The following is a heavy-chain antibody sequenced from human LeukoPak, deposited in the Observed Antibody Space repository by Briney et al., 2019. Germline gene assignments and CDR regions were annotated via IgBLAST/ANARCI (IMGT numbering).Heavy chain of an antibody. D-gene: IGHD3-22*01. CDR1: GFTFSDYY. V-gene: IGHV3-23*01. J-gene: IGHJ4*02. Sequence: GGSLRLSCAASGFTFSDYYMSWIRQAPGKGLEWVSAISNDGGGTTYADFVKGRFSVSRDNSKNTLFLQMNSLRAEDTALYYCAKGSSGYFFDLWSQGTLVTVSS. CDR2: ISNDGGGT. CDR3: AKGSSGYFFDL.